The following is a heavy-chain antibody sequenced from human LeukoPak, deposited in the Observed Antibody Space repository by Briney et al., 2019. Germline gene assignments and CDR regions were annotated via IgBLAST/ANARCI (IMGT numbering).Heavy chain of an antibody. Sequence: ASVKVSCKASGYTITDYYIHWVRQAPGQGLEWMGWINPNSGGTNYAQKFQGRVTMTSDTSISTAYMELSRPRSDDTALYYCTRGSYYDSSGYSGVRLFDYWGQGTPVTVPS. CDR2: INPNSGGT. CDR3: TRGSYYDSSGYSGVRLFDY. V-gene: IGHV1-2*02. CDR1: GYTITDYY. J-gene: IGHJ4*02. D-gene: IGHD3-22*01.